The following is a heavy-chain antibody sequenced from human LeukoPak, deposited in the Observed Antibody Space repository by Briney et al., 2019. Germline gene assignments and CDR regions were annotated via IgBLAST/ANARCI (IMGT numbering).Heavy chain of an antibody. J-gene: IGHJ3*02. D-gene: IGHD3-22*01. Sequence: SVKVSCKASGGTFSSYAISWVRQAPGQGLEWMGRIIPILGIANYAQKFQGRVTITADKSTSTAYMELSSLRSEDTAVYYCATGAYYYDSSGPRAFDIWGQGTMVSVSS. CDR1: GGTFSSYA. CDR2: IIPILGIA. V-gene: IGHV1-69*04. CDR3: ATGAYYYDSSGPRAFDI.